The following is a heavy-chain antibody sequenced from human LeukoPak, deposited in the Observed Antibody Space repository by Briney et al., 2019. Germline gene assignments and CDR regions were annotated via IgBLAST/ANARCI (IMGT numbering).Heavy chain of an antibody. CDR3: ARPRYCNGGSCYAGEGWFDP. CDR2: IYFSGAT. CDR1: GGSISSNIYF. V-gene: IGHV4-39*01. D-gene: IGHD2-15*01. Sequence: SETLSLTCTVSGGSISSNIYFWGWIRQTPEKGLEWIGNIYFSGATYYNPSLNSRVTISVDTSKNQFSLKLSSVTAADTAVYYCARPRYCNGGSCYAGEGWFDPWGQGTLVTVSS. J-gene: IGHJ5*02.